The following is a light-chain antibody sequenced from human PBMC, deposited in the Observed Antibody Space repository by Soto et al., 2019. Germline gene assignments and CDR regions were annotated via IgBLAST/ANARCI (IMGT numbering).Light chain of an antibody. V-gene: IGLV2-14*01. CDR2: EVS. Sequence: QSVLTQPASVSGSPGQSITVSCTGTSSDVGLYDYVSWYQQHPGKSPKLIVYEVSHRPSGVSSRFSGSKSGNTASLTISGLQTEDEADYYCFSFTTTSTHVFGTGTKVTVL. J-gene: IGLJ1*01. CDR3: FSFTTTSTHV. CDR1: SSDVGLYDY.